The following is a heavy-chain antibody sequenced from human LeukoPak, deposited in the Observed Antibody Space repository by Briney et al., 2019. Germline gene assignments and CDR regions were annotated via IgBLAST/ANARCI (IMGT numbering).Heavy chain of an antibody. CDR2: IKQDGSES. CDR3: AKDSYSKGDY. CDR1: GFSFSSYW. D-gene: IGHD4-11*01. V-gene: IGHV3-7*05. J-gene: IGHJ4*03. Sequence: GGSERLSCAASGFSFSSYWMSWVRQAPGKGLEWVANIKQDGSESNYAGSVKGRFTISRDNAKNSLYLQMNSLRAEDTAVYYCAKDSYSKGDYWGQGTMVTVSS.